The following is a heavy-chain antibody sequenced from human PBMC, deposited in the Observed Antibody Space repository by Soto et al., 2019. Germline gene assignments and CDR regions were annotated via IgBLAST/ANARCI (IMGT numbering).Heavy chain of an antibody. CDR3: ATLGCRGSGTEDYYYYDGMDV. CDR1: GGSLSGYY. V-gene: IGHV4-34*01. D-gene: IGHD2-8*01. J-gene: IGHJ6*02. CDR2: INHIGST. Sequence: PSETLSLTCAVSGGSLSGYYWSWIRQPPGKRLEWIGEINHIGSTNYNPSLKSRVTILVDTSKNQFSLKLSSVTAADTAVYYCATLGCRGSGTEDYYYYDGMDVWGQGTTVTVSS.